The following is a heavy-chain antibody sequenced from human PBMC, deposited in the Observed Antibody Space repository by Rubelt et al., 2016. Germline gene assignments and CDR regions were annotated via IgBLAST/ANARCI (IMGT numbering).Heavy chain of an antibody. CDR2: ISSSSSTI. D-gene: IGHD2-21*02. V-gene: IGHV3-48*04. J-gene: IGHJ3*02. CDR3: ARPVFSPYCGGDCSAFDI. Sequence: SMNWVRQAPGKGLEWVSYISSSSSTIYYADSVKGRFTISRDNAKNSLYLQMNSLRAEDTAVYYCARPVFSPYCGGDCSAFDIWGQGTMVTVSS. CDR1: S.